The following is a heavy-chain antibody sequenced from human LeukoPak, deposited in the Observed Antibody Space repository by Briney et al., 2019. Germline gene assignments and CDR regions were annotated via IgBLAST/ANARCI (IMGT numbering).Heavy chain of an antibody. J-gene: IGHJ5*02. CDR2: IYPGDLRV. CDR3: ACRDLTSTWSFP. CDR1: GYRFTSYW. Sequence: GASLQISCQGFGYRFTSYWIGWVRPMPGKGMEWMGVIYPGDLRVRYNPSFQGQVTISVDKSINTAYLQWVSLRASDSAMYYCACRDLTSTWSFPWGQGTLVTVSS. D-gene: IGHD6-13*01. V-gene: IGHV5-51*01.